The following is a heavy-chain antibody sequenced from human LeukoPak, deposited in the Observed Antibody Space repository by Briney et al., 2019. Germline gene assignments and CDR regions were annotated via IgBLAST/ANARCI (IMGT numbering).Heavy chain of an antibody. V-gene: IGHV3-11*01. CDR2: ISGSSNTI. CDR3: ATPDSGGYSAYPDFHH. J-gene: IGHJ1*01. Sequence: GGSLRLSCGASGFTFSDYYMTWIRQAPGKGLEWVSYISGSSNTIYYADSVKGRFTISRDNTKNSLFLQMNSLRAEDTAVYYCATPDSGGYSAYPDFHHWGQGTLVTVSS. CDR1: GFTFSDYY. D-gene: IGHD2-15*01.